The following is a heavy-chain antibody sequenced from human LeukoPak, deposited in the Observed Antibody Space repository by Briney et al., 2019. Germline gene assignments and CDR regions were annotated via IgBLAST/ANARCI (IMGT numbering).Heavy chain of an antibody. CDR2: ISGSDGST. CDR1: GFTFSSYA. D-gene: IGHD3-22*01. V-gene: IGHV3-23*01. J-gene: IGHJ4*02. Sequence: GGSLRLSCAASGFTFSSYAMSWVRQAPGKGLEWVSGISGSDGSTNYADSVKGRFTISRENSKNTLYLQMNSLRVEDTAVYYCAKGHGDASGYYYFDSWGQGTRVTVSS. CDR3: AKGHGDASGYYYFDS.